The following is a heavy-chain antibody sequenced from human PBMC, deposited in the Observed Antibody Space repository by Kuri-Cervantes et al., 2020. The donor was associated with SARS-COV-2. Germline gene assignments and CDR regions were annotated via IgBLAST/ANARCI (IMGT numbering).Heavy chain of an antibody. D-gene: IGHD6-13*01. Sequence: SVKVSCKASGYTFTGYYMHWVRQAPGQGLEWMGWINPNGGGTNYAQKFQGWVTMTRDTSASTAYMEVSSLRSEDTAVYYCSRDRSAAGTRVDYWGQGTLVTVSS. CDR2: INPNGGGT. CDR3: SRDRSAAGTRVDY. V-gene: IGHV1-2*04. J-gene: IGHJ4*02. CDR1: GYTFTGYY.